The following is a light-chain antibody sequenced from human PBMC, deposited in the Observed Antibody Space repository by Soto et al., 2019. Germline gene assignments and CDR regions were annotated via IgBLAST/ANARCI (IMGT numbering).Light chain of an antibody. V-gene: IGKV1-5*01. CDR3: QQYNNWPRT. CDR1: QSISSW. Sequence: DIQMTQSPSTLSASVGDRVTITCRASQSISSWLAWYQQKPGKAPKLLIYDASSLESGVPSRFSGSGSGTEFTLTISSLQSEDFAVYYCQQYNNWPRTFGQGTKV. CDR2: DAS. J-gene: IGKJ1*01.